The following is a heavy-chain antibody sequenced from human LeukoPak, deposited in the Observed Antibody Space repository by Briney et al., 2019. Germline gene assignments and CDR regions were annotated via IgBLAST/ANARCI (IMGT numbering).Heavy chain of an antibody. J-gene: IGHJ5*02. CDR3: AKARSTSWEIWFDP. V-gene: IGHV3-23*01. CDR1: GFTFSSYS. CDR2: ISGSGGST. Sequence: PGGSLRLSCAASGFTFSSYSMNLVRQAPGKGLEWVSTISGSGGSTYYADSVKGRFTISRDNSKNTLYLQMNSLRAGDTAVYYCAKARSTSWEIWFDPWGQGTLVTVSS. D-gene: IGHD2-2*01.